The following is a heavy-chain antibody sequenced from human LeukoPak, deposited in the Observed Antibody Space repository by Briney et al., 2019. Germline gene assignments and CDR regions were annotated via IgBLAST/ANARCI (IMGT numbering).Heavy chain of an antibody. Sequence: GGSLRLSCAASGFTFSSYAMSWVRQAPGQGLELVSAISGSGGSTYYADSVKGRFTITRDNSKNTLYLQMNSLRAEDTAVYYCAKARDNRLGASDYWGQGTLVTVSS. J-gene: IGHJ4*02. CDR2: ISGSGGST. CDR1: GFTFSSYA. D-gene: IGHD1-26*01. V-gene: IGHV3-23*01. CDR3: AKARDNRLGASDY.